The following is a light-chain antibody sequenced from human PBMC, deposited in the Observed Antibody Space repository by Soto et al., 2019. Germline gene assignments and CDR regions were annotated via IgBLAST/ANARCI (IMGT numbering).Light chain of an antibody. J-gene: IGKJ1*01. CDR3: QQYNSYSPWT. Sequence: DIHMTHSPSTLAASVGERVAITCQDSQSISRWLAWYQQKPRKAPQLLIYEASSLESGVPSTFCGSGSGTEFSLTISSLQPDDFATYYCQQYNSYSPWTFGQGTKVDIK. CDR1: QSISRW. V-gene: IGKV1-5*01. CDR2: EAS.